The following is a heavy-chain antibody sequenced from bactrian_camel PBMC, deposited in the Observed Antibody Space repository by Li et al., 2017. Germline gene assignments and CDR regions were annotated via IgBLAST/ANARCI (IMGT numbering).Heavy chain of an antibody. V-gene: IGHV3S1*01. CDR3: VRDGDGGWRFRFGF. Sequence: HVQLVESGGGLVQPGGSLRLSCAASGFGFRSYWMFWVRQAPVKGLEWVSEISRGSDITRYRDSVKGRFTISRDDASNTVYLQMNSLKPEDTAVYYCVRDGDGGWRFRFGFWGQGTQVTVS. J-gene: IGHJ6*01. D-gene: IGHD7*01. CDR1: GFGFRSYW. CDR2: ISRGSDIT.